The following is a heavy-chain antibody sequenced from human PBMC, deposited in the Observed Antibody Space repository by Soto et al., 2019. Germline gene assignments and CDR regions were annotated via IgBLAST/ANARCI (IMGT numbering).Heavy chain of an antibody. Sequence: SETLSLTCTVSGGSISSSSYYWGWIRQPPGKGLEWIGSIYYSGSTYYNPSLKSRVTISVDTSKNQFSLKLSSVTAADTAVYYCARVSSYYYYYYYMDVWGKGTTVTV. CDR2: IYYSGST. D-gene: IGHD6-6*01. V-gene: IGHV4-39*01. CDR3: ARVSSYYYYYYYMDV. CDR1: GGSISSSSYY. J-gene: IGHJ6*03.